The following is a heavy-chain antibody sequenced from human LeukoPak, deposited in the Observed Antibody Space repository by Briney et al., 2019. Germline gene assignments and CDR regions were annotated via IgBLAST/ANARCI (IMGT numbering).Heavy chain of an antibody. J-gene: IGHJ5*02. CDR3: ARDWSSVNWFDT. V-gene: IGHV3-74*01. CDR2: INIDGSST. CDR1: GFTFSRYW. D-gene: IGHD4-17*01. Sequence: PGGSLRLSCAASGFTFSRYWMHWVRQGPGKGLVWVSRINIDGSSTRYADSVKGRFNISRDNAKNTLYLQMNSLRAEDTAVYYCARDWSSVNWFDTWGQGTLVTVSS.